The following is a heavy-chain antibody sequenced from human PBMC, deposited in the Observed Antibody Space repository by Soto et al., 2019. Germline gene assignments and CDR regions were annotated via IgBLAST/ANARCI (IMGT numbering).Heavy chain of an antibody. CDR2: MNPNNGNT. V-gene: IGHV1-8*01. CDR3: AKGPRNWGVDY. J-gene: IGHJ4*02. Sequence: QVQLVQSGAEVKKPGASVKVSCKASGYTFTDYDINWFRQATGQGLEWMGWMNPNNGNTGYAQNFQGRVTMTRSTPISTAYMELSTLRSEDTAVYYCAKGPRNWGVDYWGQGTLVTVSS. D-gene: IGHD3-10*01. CDR1: GYTFTDYD.